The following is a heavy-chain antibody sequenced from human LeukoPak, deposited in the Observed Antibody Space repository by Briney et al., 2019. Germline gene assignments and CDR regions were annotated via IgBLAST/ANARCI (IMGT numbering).Heavy chain of an antibody. CDR1: GFTFSSYA. D-gene: IGHD3-10*01. CDR2: ISGSGGST. Sequence: PGGSLRLSCAASGFTFSSYAMSWVRQAPGKGLEWVSAISGSGGSTYYADSVKGRFTISRDNSKNTLYLQMNSLRAVDTAVYYCAKGHTNYYGSGSYWDYWGQGTLVTVSS. CDR3: AKGHTNYYGSGSYWDY. V-gene: IGHV3-23*01. J-gene: IGHJ4*02.